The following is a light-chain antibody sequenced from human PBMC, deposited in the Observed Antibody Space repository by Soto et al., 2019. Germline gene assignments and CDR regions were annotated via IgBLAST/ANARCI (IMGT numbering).Light chain of an antibody. CDR2: GAS. CDR1: QSVSNNY. Sequence: EIVLTQSPGTLSLSPGERATLSCRASQSVSNNYLAWYQQKPGQAPRLLIYGASNRATGIPDRFSGSGSGTDFTLTITRLQSEDFGVYFCQQYKDWPTTFGQGTKVDIK. J-gene: IGKJ1*01. CDR3: QQYKDWPTT. V-gene: IGKV3-20*01.